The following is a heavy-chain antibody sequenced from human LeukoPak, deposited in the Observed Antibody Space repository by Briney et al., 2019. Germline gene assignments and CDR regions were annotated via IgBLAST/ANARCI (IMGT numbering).Heavy chain of an antibody. CDR3: AREGQWLDYFDY. Sequence: SETLSLTCTVSGGSISSYYWSWIRQPPGKGLEWIGYIYYSGSINYNPSLKSRVTISVDTSKNQFPLKLSSVTAADTAVYYCAREGQWLDYFDYWGQGTLVTVSS. V-gene: IGHV4-59*01. J-gene: IGHJ4*02. D-gene: IGHD6-19*01. CDR1: GGSISSYY. CDR2: IYYSGSI.